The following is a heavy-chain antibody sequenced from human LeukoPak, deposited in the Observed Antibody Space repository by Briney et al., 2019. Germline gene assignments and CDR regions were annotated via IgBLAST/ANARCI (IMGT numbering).Heavy chain of an antibody. D-gene: IGHD2-21*01. CDR2: FYHSGTT. J-gene: IGHJ4*02. CDR1: GYSISSGYY. V-gene: IGHV4-38-2*02. CDR3: ARDRIPPSYDY. Sequence: SETLSLTCTVSGYSISSGYYWGWIRQPPGKGLERIGSFYHSGTTYYNPSLKSRVTISVDTSKNQFSLKLSSVTAADTAVYYCARDRIPPSYDYWGQGTLVTVSS.